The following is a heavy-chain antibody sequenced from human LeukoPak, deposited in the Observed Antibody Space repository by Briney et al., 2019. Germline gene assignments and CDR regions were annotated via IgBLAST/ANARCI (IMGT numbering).Heavy chain of an antibody. D-gene: IGHD2-2*01. V-gene: IGHV1-24*01. CDR1: GYTLTELS. J-gene: IGHJ3*02. CDR2: FDPEDGET. CDR3: ATDREGDCSSTSCYAFDI. Sequence: ASVKVSCKVSGYTLTELSMHWVRQAPGKGLEWMGGFDPEDGETIYAQKFQGRVTMTEDTSTDTVYMELSSLRSEDTAVYYCATDREGDCSSTSCYAFDIWGQGTMVTVSS.